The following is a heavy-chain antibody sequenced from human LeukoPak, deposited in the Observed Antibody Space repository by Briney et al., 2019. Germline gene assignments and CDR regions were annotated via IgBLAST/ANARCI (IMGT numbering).Heavy chain of an antibody. CDR1: GFTVSSYS. J-gene: IGHJ4*02. CDR3: ARDASADILTGYYLRKNPPPTY. D-gene: IGHD3-9*01. Sequence: GGSLRLSCAASGFTVSSYSMNWVRQAPGKGLEWVSSISSSSSYIYYADSVKGRFTISRDNAKNSLYLQMNSLRAEDTAVYYCARDASADILTGYYLRKNPPPTYWGQGTLVTVSS. CDR2: ISSSSSYI. V-gene: IGHV3-21*01.